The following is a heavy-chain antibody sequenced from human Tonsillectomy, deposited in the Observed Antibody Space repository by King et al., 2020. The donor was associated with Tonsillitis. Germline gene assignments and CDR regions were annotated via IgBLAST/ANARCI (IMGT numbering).Heavy chain of an antibody. CDR3: AVGGYNWQFDS. J-gene: IGHJ4*02. D-gene: IGHD1-1*01. Sequence: VQLVESGGGVVQPGRSLRLSCAASGFTFSGYGMHWVRQAPGKGLEWVAVISSDGSNKYHADSVKGRFTISRDNSKNTLYLQMNSLRAEETAVYYCAVGGYNWQFDSWGRGTLVTVSS. CDR2: ISSDGSNK. CDR1: GFTFSGYG. V-gene: IGHV3-30*03.